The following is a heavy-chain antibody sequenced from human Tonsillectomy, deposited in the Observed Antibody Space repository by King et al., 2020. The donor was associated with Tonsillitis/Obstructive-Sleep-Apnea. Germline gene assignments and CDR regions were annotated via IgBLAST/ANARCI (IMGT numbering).Heavy chain of an antibody. CDR3: ARAPSIAPPSPMDV. V-gene: IGHV1-69*10. Sequence: QLVQSGAEVKKPGSSVKVSCKASGGTFSSCTITWVRQAPGQGLEWMGGIIPILGIANYAQKFQGRVTITADKSTSTAYMELSRLRSEDTAVYYCARAPSIAPPSPMDVWGQGTTVTVSS. CDR1: GGTFSSCT. D-gene: IGHD6-6*01. CDR2: IIPILGIA. J-gene: IGHJ6*02.